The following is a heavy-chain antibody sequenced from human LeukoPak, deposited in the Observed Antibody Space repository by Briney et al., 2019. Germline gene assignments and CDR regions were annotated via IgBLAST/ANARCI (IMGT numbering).Heavy chain of an antibody. V-gene: IGHV3-53*01. J-gene: IGHJ4*02. Sequence: GGSLRLSCAASGFTVSSNYMSWVRQAPGKGLEWVSVIYSGGSTYYADSVKGRFTISRDNSKNTLYLQMNSLRAEDTAVYYCARDLSSGWYGVFDYWGQRTLVTVSS. CDR1: GFTVSSNY. D-gene: IGHD6-19*01. CDR3: ARDLSSGWYGVFDY. CDR2: IYSGGST.